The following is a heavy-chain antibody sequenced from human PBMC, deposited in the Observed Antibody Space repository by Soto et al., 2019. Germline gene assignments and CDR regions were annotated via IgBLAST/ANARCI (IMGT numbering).Heavy chain of an antibody. V-gene: IGHV4-4*07. D-gene: IGHD3-9*01. CDR3: ARADSEILTGYYAMDV. CDR2: VSTNGAT. J-gene: IGHJ6*02. CDR1: GDFISSYY. Sequence: SETLSLTCTVSGDFISSYYWNWIRQAAGKGLEWIGRVSTNGATNYNPSLESRVTMSVDTSKNQFSLKLTSVTAADTAVYFCARADSEILTGYYAMDVWGQGTTVTVSS.